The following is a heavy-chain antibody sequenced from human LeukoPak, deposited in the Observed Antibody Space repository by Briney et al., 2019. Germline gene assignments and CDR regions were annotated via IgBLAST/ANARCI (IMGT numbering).Heavy chain of an antibody. D-gene: IGHD3-9*01. CDR3: ARGDDILTGPEDNFDY. Sequence: GGSLRLSCAASRFTFSSYWMSWVRQAPGKGLEWVANIKQDGSEKYYVDSVKGRFTISRDNAKNSLYLQMNSLRAEDTAVYYCARGDDILTGPEDNFDYWGQGTLVTVSS. J-gene: IGHJ4*02. CDR2: IKQDGSEK. V-gene: IGHV3-7*01. CDR1: RFTFSSYW.